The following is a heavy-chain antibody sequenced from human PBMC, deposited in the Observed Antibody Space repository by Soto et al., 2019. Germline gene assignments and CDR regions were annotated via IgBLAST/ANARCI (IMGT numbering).Heavy chain of an antibody. D-gene: IGHD6-19*01. CDR2: IYDSGST. CDR3: ASQATGWYPDY. J-gene: IGHJ4*02. V-gene: IGHV4-31*03. CDR1: GGSISSGGYY. Sequence: QVELQESGPGLVKPSQTLSLTCTVSGGSISSGGYYWSWVRQHPGKGLEWIGYIYDSGSTYYNPSLKXRLTXSXNTSKTQFSLKLTSVTAADTAVYYCASQATGWYPDYWGQGTLVTVSS.